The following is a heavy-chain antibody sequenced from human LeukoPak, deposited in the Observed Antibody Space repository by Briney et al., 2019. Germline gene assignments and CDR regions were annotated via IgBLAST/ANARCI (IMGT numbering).Heavy chain of an antibody. J-gene: IGHJ4*02. CDR2: ISGSGGST. D-gene: IGHD3-22*01. CDR1: GFTFSSYA. CDR3: AKSPYDSRRRKFSLDY. V-gene: IGHV3-23*01. Sequence: GGSLRLSCAASGFTFSSYAMSWVRQAPGKGLEWVSAISGSGGSTYYADSVKGRFTISRDNSKNTLYLQMNSLRAEDTAVYYCAKSPYDSRRRKFSLDYWGQGTLVTVSS.